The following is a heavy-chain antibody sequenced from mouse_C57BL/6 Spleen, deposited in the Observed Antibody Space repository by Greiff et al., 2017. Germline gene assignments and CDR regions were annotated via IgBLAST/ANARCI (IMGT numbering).Heavy chain of an antibody. D-gene: IGHD2-4*01. V-gene: IGHV3-8*01. J-gene: IGHJ1*03. CDR2: ISYSGST. CDR3: ARSPPYEYDGWYFDV. Sequence: VQLKESGPGLAKPSQTLSLTCSVTGYSITSDYWNWIRKFPGNKLAYMGYISYSGSTYYNPSLNSRISITRDTSKNQYYLQLNSVTTEDTATYYCARSPPYEYDGWYFDVWGTGTTVTVSA. CDR1: GYSITSDY.